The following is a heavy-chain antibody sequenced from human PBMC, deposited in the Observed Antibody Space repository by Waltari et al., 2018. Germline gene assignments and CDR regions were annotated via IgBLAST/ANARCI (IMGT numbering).Heavy chain of an antibody. CDR3: VRLEDCTGPGGNCYSGDSFAMDV. Sequence: QVQLQQWGAGLLQPSETLSLTCALYGGSFNGYYWGWIRQHPGKGLEWIGEINHGGNTNHNPSLRSRVTMLVDTSKSQFSLKLNSVTAADTAVYYCVRLEDCTGPGGNCYSGDSFAMDVWGQGTTVTVSS. J-gene: IGHJ6*02. CDR1: GGSFNGYY. CDR2: INHGGNT. D-gene: IGHD2-8*02. V-gene: IGHV4-34*02.